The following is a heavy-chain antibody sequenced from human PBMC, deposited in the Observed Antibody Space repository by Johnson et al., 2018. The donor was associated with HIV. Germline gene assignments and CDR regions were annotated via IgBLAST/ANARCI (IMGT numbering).Heavy chain of an antibody. V-gene: IGHV3-11*01. CDR1: GFTFSDYY. CDR3: AKDMWDKYYYDNGGAFDM. J-gene: IGHJ3*02. Sequence: QVQLVESGGGLVKPGGSLRLSCAASGFTFSDYYMSWIRQAPGKGLEWVSYISSSGSTIYYADSVKGRFTISRDNAKNSLYLQMTSLTSEDTALYFCAKDMWDKYYYDNGGAFDMWGQGTMVTVSS. D-gene: IGHD3-22*01. CDR2: ISSSGSTI.